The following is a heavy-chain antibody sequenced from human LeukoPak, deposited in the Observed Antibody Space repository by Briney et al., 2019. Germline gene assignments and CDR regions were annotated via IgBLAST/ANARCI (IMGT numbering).Heavy chain of an antibody. CDR2: IIPLFATT. J-gene: IGHJ4*02. Sequence: SVKVSFKASGGTFSSYPISWVRQAPGQGLEWMGGIIPLFATTNYAQKFQGRVTMTTDTSTSTAYMELRSLRSDDTAVYYCARAPDDYDFWSGPFDYWGRGTLVTVSS. D-gene: IGHD3-3*01. V-gene: IGHV1-69*05. CDR1: GGTFSSYP. CDR3: ARAPDDYDFWSGPFDY.